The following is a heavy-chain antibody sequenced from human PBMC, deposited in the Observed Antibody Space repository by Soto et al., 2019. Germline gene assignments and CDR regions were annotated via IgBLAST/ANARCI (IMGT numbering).Heavy chain of an antibody. CDR2: ISSSGDIT. Sequence: GGSLRLSCEASGFTFDTFAMNWVRQAPGKGLEWVSGISSSGDITYYADSVQGRLTIFRDNSRNTLYLQMNSLRAEDTAIYHCARDQNFLDLTFSGSMDVWGKGTTVSVSS. CDR1: GFTFDTFA. J-gene: IGHJ6*03. CDR3: ARDQNFLDLTFSGSMDV. D-gene: IGHD3-3*01. V-gene: IGHV3-23*01.